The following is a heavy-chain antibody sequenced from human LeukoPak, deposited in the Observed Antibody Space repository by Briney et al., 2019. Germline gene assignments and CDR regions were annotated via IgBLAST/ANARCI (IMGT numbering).Heavy chain of an antibody. V-gene: IGHV3-30*02. D-gene: IGHD3-10*01. CDR1: GFTFSSYG. CDR3: ALQAVRGRNWIDP. J-gene: IGHJ5*02. CDR2: IRYDGSNK. Sequence: PGGSLRLSCAASGFTFSSYGMHWVRQAPDKGLEWVAFIRYDGSNKYYADSVKGRFTISRDNSKNTLYLQMNSLRAEDTAVYYCALQAVRGRNWIDPWGQGTLVTVSS.